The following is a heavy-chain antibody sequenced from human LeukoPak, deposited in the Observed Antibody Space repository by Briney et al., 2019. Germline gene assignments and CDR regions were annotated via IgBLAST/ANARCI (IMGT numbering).Heavy chain of an antibody. CDR2: VSAANNP. CDR1: GYIFTPHH. J-gene: IGHJ4*02. V-gene: IGHV1-3*01. Sequence: GASVKVSCKTSGYIFTPHHIHWMSQAPGQGLELLGWVSAANNPEYSQKFQGRVVITRDASATTSYLELNSLRSEDTAVYYCAMSVEMPPIPSFDYWGQGTLVTVSS. D-gene: IGHD5-24*01. CDR3: AMSVEMPPIPSFDY.